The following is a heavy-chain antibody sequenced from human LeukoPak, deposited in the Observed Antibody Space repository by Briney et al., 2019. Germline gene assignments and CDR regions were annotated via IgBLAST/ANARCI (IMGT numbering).Heavy chain of an antibody. CDR2: IIPIFGTA. D-gene: IGHD3-22*01. V-gene: IGHV1-69*13. CDR3: ARDKSLWYYDIHFDY. Sequence: ASVKVSCKASGGTFISYAVSWVRQAPGQGLEWMGGIIPIFGTANYAQKFQGRVTITADESTSTAYMELSSLRYTAVYYCARDKSLWYYDIHFDYWGQGTLVTVSS. J-gene: IGHJ4*02. CDR1: GGTFISYA.